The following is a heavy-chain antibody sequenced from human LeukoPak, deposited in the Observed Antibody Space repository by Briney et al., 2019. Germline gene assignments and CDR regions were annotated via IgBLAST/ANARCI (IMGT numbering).Heavy chain of an antibody. CDR2: TYYSSKWYN. V-gene: IGHV6-1*01. J-gene: IGHJ3*02. D-gene: IGHD3-10*01. CDR1: GDSVSSNSAA. CDR3: ARRLGITMVRGAGEAAFDI. Sequence: SQTLSLTCAISGDSVSSNSAAWNWIRQSPSRGLEWLGRTYYSSKWYNDYALSVKSRITINPDTSKNQFSLLLNSVTPEDTAVYYCARRLGITMVRGAGEAAFDIWGQGTMVTVSS.